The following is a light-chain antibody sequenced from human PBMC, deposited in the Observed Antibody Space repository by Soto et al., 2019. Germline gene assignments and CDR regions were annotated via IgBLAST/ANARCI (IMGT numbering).Light chain of an antibody. J-gene: IGLJ3*02. Sequence: VLTQPPSASGPPGQRVTISCSGSSSTIGSNPVDWYQQLPGTAPKLLIYSHDQRPLGVPDRFSASRSGTSASLAISGLQPGDEGIYYCAVWGNKLDGPGVFGGGTKLTVL. CDR2: SHD. CDR1: SSTIGSNP. V-gene: IGLV1-44*01. CDR3: AVWGNKLDGPGV.